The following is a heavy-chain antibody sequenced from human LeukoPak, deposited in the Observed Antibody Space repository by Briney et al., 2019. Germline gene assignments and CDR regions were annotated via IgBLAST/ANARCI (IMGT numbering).Heavy chain of an antibody. J-gene: IGHJ4*02. D-gene: IGHD3-22*01. CDR1: GFTFSSYW. Sequence: GVSLRLSCAGSGFTFSSYWKHWVRQAPGKGLEWVSCIRGDGNDASYADSVKGRFTISRDNAKNTLYLQMNSLRAEDTAVYYCARVITYFDYWGQGILVTVSS. V-gene: IGHV3-74*01. CDR2: IRGDGNDA. CDR3: ARVITYFDY.